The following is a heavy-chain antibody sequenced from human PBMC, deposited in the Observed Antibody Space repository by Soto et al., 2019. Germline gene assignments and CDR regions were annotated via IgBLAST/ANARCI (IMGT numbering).Heavy chain of an antibody. V-gene: IGHV3-9*01. J-gene: IGHJ4*02. CDR2: ISWNSGSI. CDR3: AKDSSGWYGPCDY. D-gene: IGHD6-19*01. Sequence: DVQLVESGGGLVQPGRSLRLSCAASGFTFDDYAMHWVRQAPGKGLEWVSGISWNSGSIGYADSVKGRFTISRDNAKKSLDLEMNSLRAENTALYYCAKDSSGWYGPCDYWGQGTLVTVSS. CDR1: GFTFDDYA.